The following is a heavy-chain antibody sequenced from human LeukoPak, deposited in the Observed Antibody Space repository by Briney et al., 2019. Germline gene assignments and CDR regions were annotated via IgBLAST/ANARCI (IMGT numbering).Heavy chain of an antibody. CDR2: INHSGST. CDR3: ARGAWFGTGYYYYGMDV. Sequence: SEILSLTCAVYGGSFSGYYWSWIRQPPGKGLEWIGEINHSGSTNYNPSLKSRVTISVDTSKNQFSLKLSSVTAADTAVYYCARGAWFGTGYYYYGMDVWGQGTTVTVSS. CDR1: GGSFSGYY. D-gene: IGHD3-10*01. V-gene: IGHV4-34*01. J-gene: IGHJ6*02.